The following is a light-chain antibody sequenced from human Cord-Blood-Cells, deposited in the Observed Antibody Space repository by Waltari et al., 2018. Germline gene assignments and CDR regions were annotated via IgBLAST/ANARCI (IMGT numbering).Light chain of an antibody. J-gene: IGLJ3*02. CDR3: QVWDSSSDHPV. CDR2: YDS. Sequence: SYVLTQPPSVSVAPGKTARITCGANNLGSKRVPWYQQKPGQAPVLVIYYDSDRPSGIPERFSGSNSGSTATLTISRVEAGDEADYYCQVWDSSSDHPVFGGGTKLTVL. V-gene: IGLV3-21*04. CDR1: NLGSKR.